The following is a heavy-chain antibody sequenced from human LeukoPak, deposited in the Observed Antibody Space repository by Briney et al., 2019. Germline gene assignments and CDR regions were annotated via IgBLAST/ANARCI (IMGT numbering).Heavy chain of an antibody. Sequence: SETLSLTCTVSGGSISSYYWSWIRQPAGKGLEWIGRIYTSGSTNYNPSLKSRVTMSVDTSKNQFSLKLSSVTAADTAVYYCARDEFGVTQTNNWFDPWGQGTLVTVSS. D-gene: IGHD3-3*01. CDR1: GGSISSYY. V-gene: IGHV4-4*07. CDR3: ARDEFGVTQTNNWFDP. J-gene: IGHJ5*02. CDR2: IYTSGST.